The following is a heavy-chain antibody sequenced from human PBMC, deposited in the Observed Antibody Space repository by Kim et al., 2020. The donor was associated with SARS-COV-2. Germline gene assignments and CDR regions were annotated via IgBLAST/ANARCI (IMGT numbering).Heavy chain of an antibody. CDR2: IYTSGST. J-gene: IGHJ6*03. CDR1: GGSISSYY. D-gene: IGHD2-2*02. CDR3: ARGRAVVPAAISFGYSFYYYYYMDV. Sequence: SETLSLTCTVSGGSISSYYWSWIRQPAGKGLEWIGRIYTSGSTNYNPSLKSRVTMSVDTSKNQFSLKLSSVTAADTAVYYCARGRAVVPAAISFGYSFYYYYYMDVWGKGTTVTVSS. V-gene: IGHV4-4*07.